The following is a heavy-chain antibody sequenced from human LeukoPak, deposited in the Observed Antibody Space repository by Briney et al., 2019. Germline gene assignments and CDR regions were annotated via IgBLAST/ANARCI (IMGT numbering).Heavy chain of an antibody. D-gene: IGHD1-14*01. J-gene: IGHJ4*02. Sequence: GESLKISGKGSGYSFTSYWIGWVRRIPGKGLEWMGIIYPGDSDTRYSPSFQGQVTISADKSISTAYLQWSSLKASDTAMYYCARLYRSNPSYYFDYWGQGTLVTASS. CDR1: GYSFTSYW. CDR2: IYPGDSDT. CDR3: ARLYRSNPSYYFDY. V-gene: IGHV5-51*01.